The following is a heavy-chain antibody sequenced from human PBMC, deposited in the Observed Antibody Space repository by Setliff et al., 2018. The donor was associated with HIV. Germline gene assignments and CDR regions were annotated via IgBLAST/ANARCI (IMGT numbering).Heavy chain of an antibody. CDR3: ARSPSYRSSWEYYFDY. J-gene: IGHJ4*02. Sequence: SETLSLTCTVSGGSISTYYWSWIRQPPGKGLEWIGSIYFTGSSDNNHSLRTRVIISVDTSNQFSLKLSSVTAADAAVYYCARSPSYRSSWEYYFDYWGQGILVTVSS. D-gene: IGHD6-13*01. V-gene: IGHV4-59*08. CDR2: IYFTGSS. CDR1: GGSISTYY.